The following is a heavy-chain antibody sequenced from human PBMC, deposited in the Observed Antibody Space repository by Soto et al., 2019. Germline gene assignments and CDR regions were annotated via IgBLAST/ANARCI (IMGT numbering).Heavy chain of an antibody. J-gene: IGHJ6*02. CDR1: GGSFSCYY. Sequence: SETLSLTCAVYGGSFSCYYWSWIRQPPGKGLEWIGEINHSGSTNYNPSLKSRVTISVDTSKNQFSLKLSSVTAADTAVYYCARXGLDTAMGNYYYYGMDVWGQGTTVTVSS. CDR3: ARXGLDTAMGNYYYYGMDV. CDR2: INHSGST. V-gene: IGHV4-34*01. D-gene: IGHD5-18*01.